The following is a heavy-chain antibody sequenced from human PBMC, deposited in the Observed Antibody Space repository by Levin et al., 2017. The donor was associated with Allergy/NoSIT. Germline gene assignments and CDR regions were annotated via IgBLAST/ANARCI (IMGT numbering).Heavy chain of an antibody. CDR1: GFTFSSYG. V-gene: IGHV3-33*01. Sequence: SCAASGFTFSSYGMHWVRQAPGKGLEWVAVIWYDGSNKYYADSVKGRFTISRDNSKNTLYLQMNSLRAEDTAVYYCAREFDAFDIWGQGTMVTVSS. CDR3: AREFDAFDI. J-gene: IGHJ3*02. CDR2: IWYDGSNK.